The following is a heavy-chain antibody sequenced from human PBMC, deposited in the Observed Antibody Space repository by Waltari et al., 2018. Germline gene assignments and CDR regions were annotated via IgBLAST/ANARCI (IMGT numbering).Heavy chain of an antibody. Sequence: EVQLLESGGGLVQPGGSLRLSCAASGFTFSSYAMSWVRQAPGKGLEWVSDISGSGGSTYYADSVNGRFTITRDKSKNTLYLQMNSLRAEDTAGYYCAKMRRRGAGSLIDYWGQGTLVTVSS. J-gene: IGHJ4*02. CDR2: ISGSGGST. CDR1: GFTFSSYA. V-gene: IGHV3-23*01. CDR3: AKMRRRGAGSLIDY. D-gene: IGHD3-10*01.